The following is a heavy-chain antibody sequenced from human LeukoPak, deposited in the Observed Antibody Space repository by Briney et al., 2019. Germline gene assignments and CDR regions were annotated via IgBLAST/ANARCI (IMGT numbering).Heavy chain of an antibody. J-gene: IGHJ4*02. Sequence: SETLSLTCTVSGGSISRGGYYWSWIRQHPGKGLEWIGCIYYSGTTYYHPSLTSRVAISVDTSKNQFSLKLSSVTAADTAVYCCARSGTVTTWNYWGQGTLVTVSS. CDR3: ARSGTVTTWNY. D-gene: IGHD4-17*01. CDR2: IYYSGTT. CDR1: GGSISRGGYY. V-gene: IGHV4-31*03.